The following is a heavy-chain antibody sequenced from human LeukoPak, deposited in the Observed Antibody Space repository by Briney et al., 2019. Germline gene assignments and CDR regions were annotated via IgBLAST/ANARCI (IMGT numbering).Heavy chain of an antibody. Sequence: SETLSLTCAVSGGSISSGGYSWSWIRQPPGKGLEWIGYIYHSGSTYYNPSLESRVTISVDRSKNQFSLKLSSVTAADTAVYYCARQPRGNWFDPWGQGTLVTVSS. V-gene: IGHV4-30-2*01. J-gene: IGHJ5*02. CDR1: GGSISSGGYS. CDR3: ARQPRGNWFDP. CDR2: IYHSGST.